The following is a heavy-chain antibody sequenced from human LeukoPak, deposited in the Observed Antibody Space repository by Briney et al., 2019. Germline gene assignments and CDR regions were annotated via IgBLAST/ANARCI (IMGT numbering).Heavy chain of an antibody. V-gene: IGHV4-59*13. Sequence: SETLSLTCTVSGGSISSYYWSWIRQPPGKGLEWIGYIYYSGSTNYNPSLKSRVTISVDTSKNQFSLKLSSVTAADTAVYYCAIHPRTYSSSSVDYWGQGTLVTVSS. CDR3: AIHPRTYSSSSVDY. CDR1: GGSISSYY. CDR2: IYYSGST. D-gene: IGHD6-6*01. J-gene: IGHJ4*02.